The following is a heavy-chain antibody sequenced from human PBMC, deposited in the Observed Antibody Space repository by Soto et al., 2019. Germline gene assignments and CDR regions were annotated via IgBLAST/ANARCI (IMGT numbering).Heavy chain of an antibody. Sequence: PGESLKISCKGSGYSFTSYWISWVRQMPGKGLEWMGRIDPSDSYTNYSPSFQGHVTISADKSISTAYLQWSSLKASDTAMYYCARLPYGSGSYPYYFDYWGQGTLVTVSS. CDR2: IDPSDSYT. J-gene: IGHJ4*02. CDR3: ARLPYGSGSYPYYFDY. CDR1: GYSFTSYW. V-gene: IGHV5-10-1*01. D-gene: IGHD3-10*01.